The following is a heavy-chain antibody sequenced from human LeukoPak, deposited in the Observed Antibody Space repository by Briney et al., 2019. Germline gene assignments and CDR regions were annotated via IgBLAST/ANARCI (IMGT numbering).Heavy chain of an antibody. V-gene: IGHV4-4*07. CDR1: GASIRDYY. Sequence: SETLTLTCSVSGASIRDYYWNWIRQPAGKGLEWIGRFYTSGSTNYNPSLRGRATMSVDTSKNQLSLKVTSVTAADTAVYYCVKDYYYYDSNGYYVNDGFHIWGRGTMVIVSP. CDR2: FYTSGST. D-gene: IGHD3-22*01. J-gene: IGHJ3*02. CDR3: VKDYYYYDSNGYYVNDGFHI.